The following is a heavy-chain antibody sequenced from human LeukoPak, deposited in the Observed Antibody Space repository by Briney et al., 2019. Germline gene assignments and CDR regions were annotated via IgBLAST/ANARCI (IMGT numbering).Heavy chain of an antibody. V-gene: IGHV3-11*04. CDR2: IRDSGTTV. CDR1: GFTFSDYY. Sequence: GGSLRLSCAASGFTFSDYYMSWIRQAPGKGLEWISYIRDSGTTVYYGDSVRGRFTISRDNAKSLLFLQMNSLRAEDTAVYYCARTGYGYNYFDYWGQGTLVTVSS. J-gene: IGHJ4*02. D-gene: IGHD3-16*01. CDR3: ARTGYGYNYFDY.